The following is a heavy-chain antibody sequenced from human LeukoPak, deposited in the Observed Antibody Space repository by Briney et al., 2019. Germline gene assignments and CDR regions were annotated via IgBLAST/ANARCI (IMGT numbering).Heavy chain of an antibody. J-gene: IGHJ4*02. D-gene: IGHD1-26*01. CDR3: AKDLSIVGATTYFDY. V-gene: IGHV3-23*01. CDR2: ISGSGGST. CDR1: GFTFSSYG. Sequence: PGRSLRLSCAASGFTFSSYGMHWVRQAPGNGLEWVSAISGSGGSTYYADSVKGRFTISRDNSKNTLYLQMNSLRAEDTAVYYCAKDLSIVGATTYFDYWGQGTLVTVSS.